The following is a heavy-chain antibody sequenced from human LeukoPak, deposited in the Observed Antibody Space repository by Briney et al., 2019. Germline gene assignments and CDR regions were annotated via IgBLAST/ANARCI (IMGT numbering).Heavy chain of an antibody. V-gene: IGHV4-59*01. CDR3: ARGSHDFWSGWYYFDY. CDR1: GGSISSYY. CDR2: IYYSGST. J-gene: IGHJ4*02. D-gene: IGHD3-3*01. Sequence: SETLSLTCTVSGGSISSYYGSWIREPPGKGVEWIGYIYYSGSTNYNPSLKSRVTISVDTSKNKFSLKLSSVTAADTAVYYCARGSHDFWSGWYYFDYWGQGTLVTVSS.